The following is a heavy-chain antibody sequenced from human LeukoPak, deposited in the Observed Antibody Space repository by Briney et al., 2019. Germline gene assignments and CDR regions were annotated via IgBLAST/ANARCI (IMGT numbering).Heavy chain of an antibody. CDR1: SGSFSGYY. CDR3: ARRLVDSGASQVSDD. D-gene: IGHD2-15*01. V-gene: IGHV4-34*01. J-gene: IGHJ4*02. CDR2: INDSGSV. Sequence: SSETLSLTCAVYSGSFSGYYWSWIRQPPGKGLEWIGEINDSGSVNCNPSLKNRVTLSVDTSKNQFSLRLSSVAAADTAVYYCARRLVDSGASQVSDDWGQGALVTVSS.